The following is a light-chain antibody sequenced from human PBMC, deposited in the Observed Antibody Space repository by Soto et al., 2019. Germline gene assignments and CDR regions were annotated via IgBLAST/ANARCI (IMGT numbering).Light chain of an antibody. J-gene: IGLJ2*01. CDR3: CSSGGRNGHVV. CDR2: EVS. V-gene: IGLV2-8*01. CDR1: SGDVGGYTY. Sequence: QSALTQPASASESPGQSVTISCTGVSGDVGGYTYVSWYQHSPGKAPKLLIYEVSERAQGVPDRFSGSKSGNTASLTVSGLQAEEEAEYYCCSSGGRNGHVVFGGGTKLTVL.